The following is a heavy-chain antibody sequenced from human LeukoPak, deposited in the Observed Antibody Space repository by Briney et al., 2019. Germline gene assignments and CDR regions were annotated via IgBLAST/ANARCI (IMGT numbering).Heavy chain of an antibody. J-gene: IGHJ5*02. V-gene: IGHV4-4*07. D-gene: IGHD6-13*01. CDR2: ISTSGST. CDR1: GGSISNYY. Sequence: PSETLSLTCTVSGGSISNYYWNWIRQPAGKGLEWIGRISTSGSTNYNPSLKSRVTMSVDTSKNQFSLKSSSVTAADTAVYYCARDVSSSWFEGADWFDPWGQGTLVTVSS. CDR3: ARDVSSSWFEGADWFDP.